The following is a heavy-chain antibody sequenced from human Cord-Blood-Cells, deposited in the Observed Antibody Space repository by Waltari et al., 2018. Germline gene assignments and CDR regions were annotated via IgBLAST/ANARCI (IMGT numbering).Heavy chain of an antibody. CDR1: GGSISSSSYY. D-gene: IGHD5-12*01. J-gene: IGHJ3*02. CDR3: ARHQGGYDDVFDI. V-gene: IGHV4-39*07. CDR2: IYYSGST. Sequence: QLQLQESGPGLVKPSETLSLTCTVSGGSISSSSYYWGWIRQPPGKGLEWIGSIYYSGSTYYNPSLKSRVTISVDTSKNQFSLKLSSVTAADTAVYYCARHQGGYDDVFDIWGQGTMVTVSS.